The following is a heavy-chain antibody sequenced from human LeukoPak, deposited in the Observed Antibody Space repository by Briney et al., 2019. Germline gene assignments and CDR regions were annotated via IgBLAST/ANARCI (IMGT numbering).Heavy chain of an antibody. V-gene: IGHV4-34*01. Sequence: SETLSLTCAVYSGSFSGYYWSWLRQPPGKGLEWIGEINHSGSTNYKPSLTRGMTISVDTSKKKFSLRLSSVNAADTAVYYCARDGGSGWHEPDYWGQGTLVTVSS. CDR3: ARDGGSGWHEPDY. CDR1: SGSFSGYY. J-gene: IGHJ4*02. D-gene: IGHD6-19*01. CDR2: INHSGST.